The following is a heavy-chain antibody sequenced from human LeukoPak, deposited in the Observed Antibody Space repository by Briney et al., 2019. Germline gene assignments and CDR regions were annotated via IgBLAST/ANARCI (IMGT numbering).Heavy chain of an antibody. J-gene: IGHJ4*02. CDR3: ARERVPGALDY. V-gene: IGHV3-74*01. CDR2: IESDGSSR. CDR1: GFSFSNYR. Sequence: GGSLRLSCAASGFSFSNYRMHWVRHAPGKGLVWVSQIESDGSSRDYANSVKGRFTISRDNANNTVSLQMNSLRDEDTAVYMCARERVPGALDYWGQGSLVTVSS. D-gene: IGHD6-19*01.